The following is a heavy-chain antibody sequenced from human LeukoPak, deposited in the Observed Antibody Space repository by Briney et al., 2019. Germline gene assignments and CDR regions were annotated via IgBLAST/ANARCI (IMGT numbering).Heavy chain of an antibody. V-gene: IGHV3-7*01. Sequence: GGSLRLSCVASGFTFSIHWMTWVRQAPGKGLEWVATIKPDGNDKFFVDSVKGRFTISRDNAKTSLFLQMNSLRAEDTAVYYCARDRPDWFDPWGQGTLVSVSS. CDR2: IKPDGNDK. CDR1: GFTFSIHW. CDR3: ARDRPDWFDP. J-gene: IGHJ5*02.